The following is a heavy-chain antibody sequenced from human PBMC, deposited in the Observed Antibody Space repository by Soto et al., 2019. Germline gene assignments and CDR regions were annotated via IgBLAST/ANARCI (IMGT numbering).Heavy chain of an antibody. V-gene: IGHV1-24*01. Sequence: ASVKVSCKVSGYTLTELSMHWVRQAPGKGLEWMGGFDPEDGETIYAQKFQGRVTMTEDTSTDTAYMELSSLRSEDTAVYYCARVWRYYDSSGYPDYWGQGTLVTVSS. CDR2: FDPEDGET. CDR3: ARVWRYYDSSGYPDY. CDR1: GYTLTELS. J-gene: IGHJ4*02. D-gene: IGHD3-22*01.